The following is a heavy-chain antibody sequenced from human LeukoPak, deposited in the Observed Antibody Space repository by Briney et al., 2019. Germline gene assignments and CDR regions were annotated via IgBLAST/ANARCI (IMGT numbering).Heavy chain of an antibody. CDR2: IYYSGST. J-gene: IGHJ5*02. Sequence: SETLSLTCTVSGGSISSYYWSWIRQPPGKGLEWIGYIYYSGSTNYNPSLKSRVTISVDTSKNQFSLKLSSVTAADTAVYYCARHIGDDFWSGYTYNWFDPWGQGTPVTVSS. V-gene: IGHV4-59*08. D-gene: IGHD3-3*01. CDR1: GGSISSYY. CDR3: ARHIGDDFWSGYTYNWFDP.